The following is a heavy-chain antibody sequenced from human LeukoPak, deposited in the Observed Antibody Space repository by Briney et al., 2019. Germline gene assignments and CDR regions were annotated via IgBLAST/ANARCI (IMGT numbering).Heavy chain of an antibody. CDR1: GDSIGTSIYY. V-gene: IGHV4-39*07. D-gene: IGHD6-6*01. Sequence: SETLSLTCTVSGDSIGTSIYYWGWIRQPPGKGLEWIGSIYYTGTTNYNPSLKSRVTISVDTSKNQFSLKLSSVTAADTAVYYCARAARPKTEYFQHWGQGTLVTVSS. J-gene: IGHJ1*01. CDR3: ARAARPKTEYFQH. CDR2: IYYTGTT.